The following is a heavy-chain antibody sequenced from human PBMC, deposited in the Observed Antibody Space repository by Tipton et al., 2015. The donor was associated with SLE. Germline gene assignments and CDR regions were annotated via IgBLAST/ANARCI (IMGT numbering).Heavy chain of an antibody. D-gene: IGHD1-26*01. Sequence: TLSLTCTVSGGFISSNSNFWGWIRQPPGKGLEWIGSIQSGGSTFYNPSLRSRVTISVDTSKNQFSLKVSSVTAADTAVYYCARGSSYYVYWGQGTLVTVSS. CDR1: GGFISSNSNF. J-gene: IGHJ4*02. V-gene: IGHV4-39*07. CDR3: ARGSSYYVY. CDR2: IQSGGST.